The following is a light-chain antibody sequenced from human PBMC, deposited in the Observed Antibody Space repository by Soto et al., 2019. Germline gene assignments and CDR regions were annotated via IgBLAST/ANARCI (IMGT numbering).Light chain of an antibody. CDR2: GAS. V-gene: IGKV3-15*01. Sequence: EIVLTQSPATLSVPPGARATLSCRASQSVGSDLVWYRQKPGQAPRLLIYGASNMATGVPDRFSGSGSGTVFTLTIGSLQSDDFAVYYCQQYLDLSRTFGQGTKVDIK. CDR3: QQYLDLSRT. J-gene: IGKJ1*01. CDR1: QSVGSD.